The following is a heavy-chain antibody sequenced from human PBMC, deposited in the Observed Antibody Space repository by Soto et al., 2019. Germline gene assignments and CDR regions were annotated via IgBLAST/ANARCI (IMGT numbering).Heavy chain of an antibody. D-gene: IGHD3-10*02. J-gene: IGHJ5*02. V-gene: IGHV2-5*02. CDR1: GFSLSTSGQG. Sequence: QITLKESGPTLVKPTQTLTLTCTFSGFSLSTSGQGVGWIRQPPGKALEWLALIYWDDDKLYSPSLKSRLTITKDTSKNQVVLKMTNMDHVDTATYYCAHGGDSGKSYVWFDTWGQGTLVTVSS. CDR3: AHGGDSGKSYVWFDT. CDR2: IYWDDDK.